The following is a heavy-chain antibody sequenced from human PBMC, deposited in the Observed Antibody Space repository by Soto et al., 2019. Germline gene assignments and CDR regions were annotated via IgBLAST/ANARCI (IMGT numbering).Heavy chain of an antibody. V-gene: IGHV1-2*06. CDR2: INPNNGDT. CDR3: ARDITYGGGSVSLGL. D-gene: IGHD3-10*02. J-gene: IGHJ4*02. Sequence: QVQLVQSGAEVEKPGASVKVSCKTSGYFFTSHYIHWVRLAPGRGLEWTGRINPNNGDTNSPQKFQGRVTLTSDPSISTAYMEMSGLRSDDTALCYGARDITYGGGSVSLGLWGQGTLVTVSS. CDR1: GYFFTSHY.